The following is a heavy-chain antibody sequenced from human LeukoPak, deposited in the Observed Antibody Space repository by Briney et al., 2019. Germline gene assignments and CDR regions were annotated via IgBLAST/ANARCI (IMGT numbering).Heavy chain of an antibody. V-gene: IGHV4-38-2*02. CDR1: GYSISSGYY. CDR3: ARGYCSSTSCYRMDV. Sequence: PSETLSLTCTVSGYSISSGYYWGWIRQPPGKGLEWIGSIYHSGSAYYNPSLKSRVTISVDTSKNQFSLKLSSVTAADTAVYYCARGYCSSTSCYRMDVWGKGTTVTVSS. J-gene: IGHJ6*04. D-gene: IGHD2-2*01. CDR2: IYHSGSA.